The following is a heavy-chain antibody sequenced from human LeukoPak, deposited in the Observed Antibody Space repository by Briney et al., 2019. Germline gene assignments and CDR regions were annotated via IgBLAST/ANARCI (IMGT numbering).Heavy chain of an antibody. Sequence: SQTLSLTCAISGDSVSSNSAAWNWIRQSPSRGLEWLGRTYYRSKWYNDYAVSVKSRITINPDTSKNQFSLQLNSVTPEDMAVYYCARASYSSGWYRFDPWGQGTLVTVSS. D-gene: IGHD6-19*01. J-gene: IGHJ5*02. CDR2: TYYRSKWYN. CDR3: ARASYSSGWYRFDP. CDR1: GDSVSSNSAA. V-gene: IGHV6-1*01.